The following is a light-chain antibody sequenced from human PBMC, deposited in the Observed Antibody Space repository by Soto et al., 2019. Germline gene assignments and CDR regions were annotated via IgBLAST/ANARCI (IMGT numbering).Light chain of an antibody. CDR1: QGIGSW. Sequence: DIQMTQSPSSVSASVGDRVTITCRASQGIGSWLAWYQQKPGKAPKLLISAASSLQSGVPTRSSGSGSGTDFTLTISSLQPEDVATYFCQKYNSAPLTFGGGTKVDIK. CDR2: AAS. CDR3: QKYNSAPLT. V-gene: IGKV1-12*01. J-gene: IGKJ4*01.